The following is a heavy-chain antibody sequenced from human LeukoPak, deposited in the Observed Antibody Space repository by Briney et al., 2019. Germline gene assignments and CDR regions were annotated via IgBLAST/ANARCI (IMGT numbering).Heavy chain of an antibody. V-gene: IGHV1-18*01. Sequence: ASLRVSCKASVYTFTTYSISWVRQAPGQGREWMGWISAYSGNTNYAHKLQDRVTMTTDTSTSTAYMELRSLRSGDTAVYYCAREGVATIGGYYYYYMDVWGKGTTVTVSS. CDR1: VYTFTTYS. D-gene: IGHD5-24*01. J-gene: IGHJ6*03. CDR2: ISAYSGNT. CDR3: AREGVATIGGYYYYYMDV.